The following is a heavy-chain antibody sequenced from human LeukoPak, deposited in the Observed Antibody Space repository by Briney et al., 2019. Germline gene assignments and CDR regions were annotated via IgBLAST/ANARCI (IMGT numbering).Heavy chain of an antibody. D-gene: IGHD4-17*01. CDR2: IYSGGST. Sequence: PGGSLRLSCAASGFTVSSNYMSWVRQAPGKGLEWVSVIYSGGSTYYADSVKGRFTISRDNSKNTLYLQMNSLRAEDTAVHYCARGTVTTPLDYWGQGTLVTVSS. J-gene: IGHJ4*02. CDR3: ARGTVTTPLDY. CDR1: GFTVSSNY. V-gene: IGHV3-53*01.